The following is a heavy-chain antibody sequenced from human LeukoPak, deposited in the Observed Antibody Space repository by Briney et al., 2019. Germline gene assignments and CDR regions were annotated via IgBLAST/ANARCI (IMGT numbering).Heavy chain of an antibody. CDR1: GYTFTSYG. CDR3: AREKAARPHYYYMDV. D-gene: IGHD6-6*01. V-gene: IGHV1-18*01. J-gene: IGHJ6*03. Sequence: ASVKVSCKASGYTFTSYGISWVRQAPGQGLEWMGWISAYNGNTNYAHNLQGRVTMTTDTSTSTAYMELRSLRSDDTAVYYCAREKAARPHYYYMDVWGKGTTVTVSS. CDR2: ISAYNGNT.